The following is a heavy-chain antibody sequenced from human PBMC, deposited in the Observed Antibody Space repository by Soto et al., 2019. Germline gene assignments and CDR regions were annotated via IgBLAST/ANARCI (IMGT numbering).Heavy chain of an antibody. Sequence: WGSLRLSCEVSGFTLTNYGINWVRHAPYKGLEWVSTIGRGGDTFYADSVRGRFTISRDNSKNTLFLQMNSLRAEDTALYFCAKDGTTAGIHYYGMDIWGQGTTVTVSS. D-gene: IGHD1-1*01. V-gene: IGHV3-23*01. J-gene: IGHJ6*02. CDR2: IGRGGDT. CDR3: AKDGTTAGIHYYGMDI. CDR1: GFTLTNYG.